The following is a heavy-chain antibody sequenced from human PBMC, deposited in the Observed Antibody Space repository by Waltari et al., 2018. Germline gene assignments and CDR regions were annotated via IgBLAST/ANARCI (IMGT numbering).Heavy chain of an antibody. CDR3: ARDWQGYPYNWFDP. V-gene: IGHV3-48*01. CDR2: ISSSSSTI. J-gene: IGHJ5*02. Sequence: EVQLVESGGGLVQPGGSLRLSCAASGFTFSSYSIHWVRQAPGKGLELVSYISSSSSTIYYADSVKGRFTISRDNAKNSLYLQMNSLRAEDTAVYYCARDWQGYPYNWFDPWGQGTLVTVSS. CDR1: GFTFSSYS. D-gene: IGHD3-16*02.